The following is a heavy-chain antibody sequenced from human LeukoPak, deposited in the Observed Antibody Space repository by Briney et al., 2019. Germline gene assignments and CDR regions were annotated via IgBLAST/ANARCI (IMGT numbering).Heavy chain of an antibody. V-gene: IGHV4-30-4*08. J-gene: IGHJ4*02. Sequence: SETLSLTCTVSGGSISSGDYYWSWIRQPPGKGLEWIGYIYYSGSTYYNPSLKSRFTISVDTSKNQFSLKLSSVTAADTAVYYCARDRSGSYLDYWGQGTLVTVSS. CDR1: GGSISSGDYY. CDR2: IYYSGST. CDR3: ARDRSGSYLDY. D-gene: IGHD1-26*01.